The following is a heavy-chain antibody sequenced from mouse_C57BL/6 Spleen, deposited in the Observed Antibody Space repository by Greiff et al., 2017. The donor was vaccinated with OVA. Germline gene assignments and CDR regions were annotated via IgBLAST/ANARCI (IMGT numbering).Heavy chain of an antibody. CDR1: GYTFTDYT. D-gene: IGHD6-2*01. CDR3: ARSLGYYAMDY. J-gene: IGHJ4*01. CDR2: IYPRDGST. V-gene: IGHV1-78*01. Sequence: VQLQESDAELVKPGASVKLSCKASGYTFTDYTIHWMKQRPEQGLEWIGYIYPRDGSTKYNEKFKGKATLTADKSSSTAYMQLNSLTSEDSAVYYCARSLGYYAMDYWGQGTTVTVSS.